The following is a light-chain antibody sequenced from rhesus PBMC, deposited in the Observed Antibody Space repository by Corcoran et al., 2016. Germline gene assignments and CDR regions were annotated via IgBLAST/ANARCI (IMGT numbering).Light chain of an antibody. CDR1: SSDIGGYNY. Sequence: QAAMTQPRSVSGSPGQSVTISCTGTSSDIGGYNYVSWYHKQSGTAPKVMIYEVSKRHSGVSDRFSGSKSGNTASLTISGLQAEDEADYYCSSYAGSDTFVFGSGTKLTVL. V-gene: IGLV2-32*02. J-gene: IGLJ6*01. CDR3: SSYAGSDTFV. CDR2: EVS.